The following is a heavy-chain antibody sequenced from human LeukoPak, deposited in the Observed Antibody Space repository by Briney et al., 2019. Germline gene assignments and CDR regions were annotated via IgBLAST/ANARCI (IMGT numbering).Heavy chain of an antibody. V-gene: IGHV3-48*03. J-gene: IGHJ4*02. CDR2: ISSSGNTI. CDR3: ARLSYNYGTY. D-gene: IGHD5-18*01. Sequence: GGSLRLSCAASGFTFSSYEMNWVRQAPGKGLEWVSYISSSGNTIYYADSVKGRFTISRDNAKNSLYLQMNSLRAEDTAVYYRARLSYNYGTYWGQGTLATVSS. CDR1: GFTFSSYE.